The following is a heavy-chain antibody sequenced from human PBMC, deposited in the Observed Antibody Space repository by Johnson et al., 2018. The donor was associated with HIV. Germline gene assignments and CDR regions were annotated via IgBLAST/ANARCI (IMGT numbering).Heavy chain of an antibody. CDR3: AAAGIDAFDI. Sequence: VQLVESGGGLIQPGGSLRLSCAASGFTVSSNYMSWVRQAPGKGLEWVSVIYSGGSTYYAASVKGRFTISRDNSKNSLYLQMNSLRTEDTALYYCAAAGIDAFDIWGQATMVTVSS. V-gene: IGHV3-53*01. CDR2: IYSGGST. J-gene: IGHJ3*02. D-gene: IGHD6-13*01. CDR1: GFTVSSNY.